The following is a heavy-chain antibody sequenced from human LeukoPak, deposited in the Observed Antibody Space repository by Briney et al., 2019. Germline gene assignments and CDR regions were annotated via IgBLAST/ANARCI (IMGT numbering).Heavy chain of an antibody. CDR1: GYTFTSYY. V-gene: IGHV1-46*01. D-gene: IGHD5-12*01. J-gene: IGHJ6*02. Sequence: ASVKVSCKPSGYTFTSYYMHWVRQAPGQGLEWMGIINPSGGSTSYAQKFQGRVTMTRDTSTSTVYMELSSLRSEDTAVYYCARDQGDIVATDYYYGMDVWGQGTTVTVSS. CDR2: INPSGGST. CDR3: ARDQGDIVATDYYYGMDV.